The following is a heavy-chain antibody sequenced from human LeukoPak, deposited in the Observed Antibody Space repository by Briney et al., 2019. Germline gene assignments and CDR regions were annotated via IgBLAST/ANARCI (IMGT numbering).Heavy chain of an antibody. V-gene: IGHV1-3*01. CDR3: ARSGSSAGFDY. J-gene: IGHJ4*02. CDR1: GYTFTSYA. D-gene: IGHD1-26*01. Sequence: ASVKVSCKASGYTFTSYAMHWVRQAPGQRLEWMGWINAGNGNTKYSQKFQGRVTITADESTSTAYMELSSLRSEDTAVYYCARSGSSAGFDYWGQGTLVTVSS. CDR2: INAGNGNT.